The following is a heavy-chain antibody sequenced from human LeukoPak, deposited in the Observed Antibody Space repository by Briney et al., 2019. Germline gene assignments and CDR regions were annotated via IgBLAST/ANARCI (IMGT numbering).Heavy chain of an antibody. CDR1: GYTFTIYY. Sequence: GASVKVSCTASGYTFTIYYMHWVRQAPGQGLEWMGIINPSGGSTSYAQKFQGRVTMTRDTSTSTVYMELSSLRSEDTAVYYCAGAIGSPEVYGMDVWGQGTTVTVSS. CDR3: AGAIGSPEVYGMDV. J-gene: IGHJ6*02. D-gene: IGHD2-21*01. CDR2: INPSGGST. V-gene: IGHV1-46*01.